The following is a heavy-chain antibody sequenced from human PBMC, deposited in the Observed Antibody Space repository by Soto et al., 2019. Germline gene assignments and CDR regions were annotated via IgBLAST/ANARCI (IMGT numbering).Heavy chain of an antibody. CDR3: ASEDFIVVGHFDY. CDR2: ISYDGSNQ. D-gene: IGHD3-22*01. Sequence: QDPGKGLEWVAVISYDGSNQYYADSVKGRFPISRDNSKNTLYLQMNSLRVEDPAASYCASEDFIVVGHFDYWGQGTLVTVSS. J-gene: IGHJ4*02. V-gene: IGHV3-30-3*01.